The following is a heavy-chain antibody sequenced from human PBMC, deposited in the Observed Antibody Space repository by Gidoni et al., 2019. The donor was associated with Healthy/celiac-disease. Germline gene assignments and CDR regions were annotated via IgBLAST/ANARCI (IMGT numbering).Heavy chain of an antibody. J-gene: IGHJ4*02. CDR3: AKRGIAAADYYFDY. Sequence: GLEWVSAISGSGGSTYYADSVKGRFTISRDNSKNTLYLQMNSLRAEDTAVYYCAKRGIAAADYYFDYWGQGTLVTVSS. CDR2: ISGSGGST. D-gene: IGHD6-13*01. V-gene: IGHV3-23*01.